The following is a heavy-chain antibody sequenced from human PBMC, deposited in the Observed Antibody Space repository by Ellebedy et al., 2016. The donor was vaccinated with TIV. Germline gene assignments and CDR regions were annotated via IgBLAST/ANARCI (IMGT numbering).Heavy chain of an antibody. CDR3: ATQPYSSSPVPY. CDR1: GFTFSSYA. Sequence: GESLKISCAASGFTFSSYAMSWVRQAPGKGLEWVSAISGSGGSTYYADSVKGRFTISRDNAKNSLYLQMNSLRAEDTAVYYCATQPYSSSPVPYWGQGTLVTVSS. V-gene: IGHV3-23*01. J-gene: IGHJ4*02. D-gene: IGHD6-13*01. CDR2: ISGSGGST.